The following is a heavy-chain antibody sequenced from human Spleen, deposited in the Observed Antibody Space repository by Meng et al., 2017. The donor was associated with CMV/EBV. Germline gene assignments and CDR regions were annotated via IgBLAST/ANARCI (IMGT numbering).Heavy chain of an antibody. CDR3: AGVTGAAGDY. CDR1: GGNFRSYA. D-gene: IGHD7-27*01. J-gene: IGHJ4*02. CDR2: INPNFGTA. Sequence: QGQLVPAGGEVKEPGSLMKVSCEASGGNFRSYANSWGRQAPGQRVWWEGGINPNFGTANYGQKFQGRVTISADESTGQTYMELSNLRSEDTAVYYCAGVTGAAGDYWGQGTLVTVSS. V-gene: IGHV1-69*01.